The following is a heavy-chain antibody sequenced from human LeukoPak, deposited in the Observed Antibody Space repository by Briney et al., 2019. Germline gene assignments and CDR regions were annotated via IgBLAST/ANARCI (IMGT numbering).Heavy chain of an antibody. CDR3: ARACSGGSCYGAFDI. Sequence: GGSLRLSCAASGFTSSSYAMSWVRQAPGKGLEWVSAISGSGGSTYYADSVKGRFTISRDNSKNTLYLQMNSLRAEDTAVYYCARACSGGSCYGAFDIWGQGTMVTVSS. D-gene: IGHD2-15*01. V-gene: IGHV3-23*01. CDR1: GFTSSSYA. CDR2: ISGSGGST. J-gene: IGHJ3*02.